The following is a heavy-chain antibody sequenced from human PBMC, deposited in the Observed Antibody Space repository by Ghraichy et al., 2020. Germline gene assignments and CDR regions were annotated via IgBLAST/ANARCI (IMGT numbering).Heavy chain of an antibody. J-gene: IGHJ4*02. CDR2: IYYSGST. V-gene: IGHV4-31*03. CDR1: GGSISSDGFY. CDR3: AREGYYYDSGGYHYYYFDY. D-gene: IGHD3-22*01. Sequence: TLSLTCTVSGGSISSDGFYWSWIRQHPGKGLEWIGYIYYSGSTYYNPSLKSRVTISVDTSENQFSLKLTSVTAADTAVYYCAREGYYYDSGGYHYYYFDYWGQGTLVTVSS.